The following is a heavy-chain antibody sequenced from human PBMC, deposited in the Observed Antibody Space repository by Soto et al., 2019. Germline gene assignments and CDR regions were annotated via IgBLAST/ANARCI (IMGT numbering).Heavy chain of an antibody. CDR1: GITFNSYA. CDR3: AKSGPKWWHFDL. D-gene: IGHD1-26*01. V-gene: IGHV3-23*01. CDR2: ISENGGNT. Sequence: ESGGGLVQPGGSLRLSCAASGITFNSYAMTWVRQAPGKGLEWVSAISENGGNTYYADSVKGRFTISRDNSKNTLYLQLNSLRAEDTAVYYCAKSGPKWWHFDLWGRGTLVAVSS. J-gene: IGHJ2*01.